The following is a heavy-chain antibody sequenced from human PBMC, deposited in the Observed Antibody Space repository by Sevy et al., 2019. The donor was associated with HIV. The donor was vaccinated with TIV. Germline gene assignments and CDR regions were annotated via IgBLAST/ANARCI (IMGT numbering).Heavy chain of an antibody. D-gene: IGHD3-22*01. J-gene: IGHJ4*02. V-gene: IGHV3-23*01. CDR2: ISGSRGSGDKT. Sequence: GGSQRLSCAASGFTFSNYAMNWVRQAPGKGLEWVSGISGSRGSGDKTNYADSVKGRFTISRDDSKNSLYLQLNSLRAEDTAIYYCARKYDSNGYFDYWGQGTLVTVSS. CDR1: GFTFSNYA. CDR3: ARKYDSNGYFDY.